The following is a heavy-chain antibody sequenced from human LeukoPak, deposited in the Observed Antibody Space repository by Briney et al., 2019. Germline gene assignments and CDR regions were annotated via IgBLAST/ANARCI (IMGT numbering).Heavy chain of an antibody. D-gene: IGHD2-15*01. CDR1: GGSISSYY. CDR2: IYYSGSI. V-gene: IGHV4-59*01. Sequence: SETLSLTCTVSGGSISSYYWSWIRQPPGKGLEWIGYIYYSGSINYNPSLKSRVTISVDTSKNQFSLKLSSVTAADTAVYYCAREGVDQGMDVWGQGTTVTVSS. J-gene: IGHJ6*02. CDR3: AREGVDQGMDV.